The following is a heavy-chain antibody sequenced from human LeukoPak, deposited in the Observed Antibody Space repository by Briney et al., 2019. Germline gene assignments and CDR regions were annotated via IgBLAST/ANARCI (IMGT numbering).Heavy chain of an antibody. CDR1: GYTFTDYY. J-gene: IGHJ4*02. D-gene: IGHD2-15*01. CDR2: INPHNGDT. Sequence: GASVKVSCKASGYTFTDYYLHWVQQAPGQGLEWMGWINPHNGDTNYAQKFQGRVTMTRDTSITTAYMELSRLKSDDTAVYYCATVRDIVVGGGPYYFDYWGQGTLVTVSS. V-gene: IGHV1-2*02. CDR3: ATVRDIVVGGGPYYFDY.